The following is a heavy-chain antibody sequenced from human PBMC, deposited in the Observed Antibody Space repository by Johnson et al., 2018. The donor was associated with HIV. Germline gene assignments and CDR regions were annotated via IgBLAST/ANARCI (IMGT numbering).Heavy chain of an antibody. Sequence: QVQLVESGGGLVQPGGSLRLSCAASGFTFSSSWMHSVCQAPAKGLVWVADLTCDGSDKSYADSVKGRFTVSRDNSKNTLYLQMNSLRAEDTAVYYCARDRLWFGESDACDIWGQGTMVTVSS. CDR1: GFTFSSSW. J-gene: IGHJ3*02. D-gene: IGHD3-10*01. CDR2: LTCDGSDK. V-gene: IGHV3-33*08. CDR3: ARDRLWFGESDACDI.